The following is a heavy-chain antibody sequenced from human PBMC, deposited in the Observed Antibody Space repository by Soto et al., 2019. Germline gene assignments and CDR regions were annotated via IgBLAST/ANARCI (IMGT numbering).Heavy chain of an antibody. V-gene: IGHV3-23*01. J-gene: IGHJ6*02. CDR2: ISGSGGGT. Sequence: PGVSLRLSCAASGFTFSSYAMSWVRQAPGKGLEWVSAISGSGGGTYYADSVKGRFTISRDNSKNTLYLQMNSLRAEDTAVYYCAKLMTMRKRITLFGVVLPNLGMDVWGQGTTVTVSS. D-gene: IGHD3-3*01. CDR1: GFTFSSYA. CDR3: AKLMTMRKRITLFGVVLPNLGMDV.